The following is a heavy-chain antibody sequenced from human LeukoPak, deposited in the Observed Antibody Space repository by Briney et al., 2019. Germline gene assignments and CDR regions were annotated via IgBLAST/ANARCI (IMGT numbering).Heavy chain of an antibody. CDR2: ISWNSGSI. Sequence: GGSLRLSCAASGFTFDDYAMHWVRQAPGKGLEWVSGISWNSGSIGYADSVKGRFTISRDNAKNSLYLQMNSLRAEDTAVYYCARERNDGASDYWGQGTLVTVSS. V-gene: IGHV3-9*01. D-gene: IGHD1-1*01. J-gene: IGHJ4*02. CDR3: ARERNDGASDY. CDR1: GFTFDDYA.